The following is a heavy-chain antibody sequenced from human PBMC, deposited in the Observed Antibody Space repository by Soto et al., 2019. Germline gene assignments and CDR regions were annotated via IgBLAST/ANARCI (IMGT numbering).Heavy chain of an antibody. V-gene: IGHV3-23*01. D-gene: IGHD2-2*01. CDR1: GFTFSAYA. Sequence: EVQLLDSGGGLVQPGASLRLSCAASGFTFSAYAMNWVRQAPGKGLEWVSTVIGSGATAYYADSVKGRFTISRDNSKNTLYLQMNSLRAEDTALYYCAKNPGYDYYYPMDVWGQGTTVTVSS. CDR3: AKNPGYDYYYPMDV. CDR2: VIGSGATA. J-gene: IGHJ6*02.